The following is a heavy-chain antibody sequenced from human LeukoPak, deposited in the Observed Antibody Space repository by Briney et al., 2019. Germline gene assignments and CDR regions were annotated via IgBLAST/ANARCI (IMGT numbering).Heavy chain of an antibody. CDR3: ARRSGLRAWRLVDY. CDR1: GYTFTSYD. V-gene: IGHV1-8*01. CDR2: MNPNSGNT. D-gene: IGHD3-10*01. Sequence: ASVKASCKASGYTFTSYDINWVRQATGQGLEWMGWMNPNSGNTGYAQKFQGRVTMTRNTSISTAYMELSSLRSEDTAVYYCARRSGLRAWRLVDYWGQGTLVTVSS. J-gene: IGHJ4*02.